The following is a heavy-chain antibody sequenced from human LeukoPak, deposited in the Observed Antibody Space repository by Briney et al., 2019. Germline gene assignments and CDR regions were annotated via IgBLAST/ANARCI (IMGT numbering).Heavy chain of an antibody. CDR1: GSTFSSYW. CDR2: IKQDGSEK. CDR3: ARDPLYSSSGWAYYYYYMDV. D-gene: IGHD6-13*01. V-gene: IGHV3-7*01. J-gene: IGHJ6*03. Sequence: GGSLRLSCAASGSTFSSYWMSWVRQAPGKGLEWVANIKQDGSEKYYVDSVKGRFTISRDNAKNSLYLQMNSLRAEDTAVYYCARDPLYSSSGWAYYYYYMDVWGKGTTVTVSS.